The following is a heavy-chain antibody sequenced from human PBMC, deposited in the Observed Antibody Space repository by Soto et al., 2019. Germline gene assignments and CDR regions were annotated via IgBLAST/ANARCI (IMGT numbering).Heavy chain of an antibody. D-gene: IGHD1-1*01. CDR3: ARVDERPQRQPYYFDY. CDR2: ISSSSSTI. Sequence: EVQLVESGGGLVQPGGSLRLSCAASGFTFSSYSMNWVRQAPGKGLEWVSYISSSSSTIYYADSVKGRFTISRDNAKNSLYLQMNSLRAEDTAVYYCARVDERPQRQPYYFDYWGQGTLVTVSS. V-gene: IGHV3-48*01. CDR1: GFTFSSYS. J-gene: IGHJ4*02.